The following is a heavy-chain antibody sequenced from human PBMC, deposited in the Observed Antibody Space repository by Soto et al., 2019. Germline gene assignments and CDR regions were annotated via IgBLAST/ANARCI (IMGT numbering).Heavy chain of an antibody. V-gene: IGHV4-39*01. CDR1: GGSISSGSYY. J-gene: IGHJ4*02. Sequence: SETLSLTCTVSGGSISSGSYYWGWIRQPPGKGLDWIGNIFYSGSTYCNPSLKSRVAISVDSSKNQFSLKLSSVTAADTAVYYCARRNNGYGYFDYWGQGTLVTVSS. CDR3: ARRNNGYGYFDY. D-gene: IGHD2-8*01. CDR2: IFYSGST.